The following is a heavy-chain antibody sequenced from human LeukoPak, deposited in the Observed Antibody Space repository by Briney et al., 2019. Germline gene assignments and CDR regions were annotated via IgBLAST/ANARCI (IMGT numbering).Heavy chain of an antibody. V-gene: IGHV3-48*02. CDR1: GFTFYRYD. CDR3: ARDYRFDY. Sequence: PGGSLRLSCVASGFTFYRYDMNWVRQAPGKAPEWVSYISSCSGVIYYADSVKGRFTISRDNDKNSLYLQMNSLRDEDTAVYYCARDYRFDYWGQGTLVTVSS. CDR2: ISSCSGVI. D-gene: IGHD3-16*02. J-gene: IGHJ4*02.